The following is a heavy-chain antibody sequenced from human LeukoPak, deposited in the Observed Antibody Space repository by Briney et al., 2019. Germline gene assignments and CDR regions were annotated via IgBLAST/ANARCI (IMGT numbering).Heavy chain of an antibody. J-gene: IGHJ4*02. CDR3: ARAPPDYYGSGSYYKGIFDY. V-gene: IGHV1-69*13. D-gene: IGHD3-10*01. Sequence: SVTVSCKASGGTFSSYAISWVRQAPGQGLEWMGGIIPIFGTANYAQKFQGRVTITADESTSTAYMELSSLRSEDTAVYYCARAPPDYYGSGSYYKGIFDYWGQGTLVTVSS. CDR2: IIPIFGTA. CDR1: GGTFSSYA.